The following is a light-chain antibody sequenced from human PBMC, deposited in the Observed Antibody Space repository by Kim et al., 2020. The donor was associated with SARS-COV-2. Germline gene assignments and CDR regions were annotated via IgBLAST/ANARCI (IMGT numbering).Light chain of an antibody. V-gene: IGLV2-14*03. CDR3: SSYTSSIPYV. Sequence: GQSITITCTGTSSDVGGYIYVAWYQHHPCKAPKLIIYDVSNRPSGVSNRFSGSKSGNTASLTISGLQAEDKADYYCSSYTSSIPYVFGTGTKVTVL. J-gene: IGLJ1*01. CDR1: SSDVGGYIY. CDR2: DVS.